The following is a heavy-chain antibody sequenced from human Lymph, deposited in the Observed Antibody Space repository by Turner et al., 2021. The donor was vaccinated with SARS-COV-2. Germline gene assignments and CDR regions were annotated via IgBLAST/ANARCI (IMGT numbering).Heavy chain of an antibody. J-gene: IGHJ4*02. V-gene: IGHV3-20*01. D-gene: IGHD7-27*01. Sequence: GYADSVKGRYTISRDNAKNSLYLQVNSLRAEDTALYHCARSTGADDYWGQGTLVTVSS. CDR3: ARSTGADDY.